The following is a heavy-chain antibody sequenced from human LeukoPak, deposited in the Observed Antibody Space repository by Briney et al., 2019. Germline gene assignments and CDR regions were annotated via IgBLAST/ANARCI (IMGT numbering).Heavy chain of an antibody. V-gene: IGHV3-23*01. CDR3: AKESGYDVDFDY. CDR2: ISGSGDST. CDR1: GFTFTSHA. J-gene: IGHJ4*02. D-gene: IGHD5-12*01. Sequence: GGSLRLSCAASGFTFTSHAMSWVRHAPGKGLEWVSIISGSGDSTYYADSVKGRFTISRDNSKNTLYLQMNSLRADDTAVYYCAKESGYDVDFDYWGQGTLVTVSS.